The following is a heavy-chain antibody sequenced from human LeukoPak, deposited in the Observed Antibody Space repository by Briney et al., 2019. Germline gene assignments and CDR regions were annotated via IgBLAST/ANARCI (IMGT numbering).Heavy chain of an antibody. CDR3: ARSIIIVPNTSYYYYYMDV. V-gene: IGHV1-8*01. D-gene: IGHD2/OR15-2a*01. Sequence: GASVTVSCTASGYTFTSYDINWVRQATGQGPEWMGWMNPNSGNAGYAQKFQGRVTITRDTSASTAYMELSSLRSEDTAVYYCARSIIIVPNTSYYYYYMDVWGQGTTVTVSS. CDR2: MNPNSGNA. CDR1: GYTFTSYD. J-gene: IGHJ6*02.